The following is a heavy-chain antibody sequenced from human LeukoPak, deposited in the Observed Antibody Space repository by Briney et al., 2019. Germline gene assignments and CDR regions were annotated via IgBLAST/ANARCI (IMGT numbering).Heavy chain of an antibody. D-gene: IGHD6-13*01. V-gene: IGHV3-7*01. CDR1: GFTFSSYW. J-gene: IGHJ4*02. CDR2: INHNGNVN. CDR3: ASSSSSWYYFDY. Sequence: GGSLRLSCAASGFTFSSYWMNWARQAPGKGLEWVASINHNGNVNYYVDSVKGRFTISRNNSKNTLYLQMNSLRAEDTAVYYCASSSSSWYYFDYWGQGTLVTVSS.